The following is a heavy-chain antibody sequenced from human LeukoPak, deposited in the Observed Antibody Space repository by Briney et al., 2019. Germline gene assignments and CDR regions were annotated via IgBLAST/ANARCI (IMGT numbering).Heavy chain of an antibody. CDR1: GFTFSSYA. CDR2: ISGSGGST. V-gene: IGHV3-23*01. CDR3: AKVHSGSYPLTNDAFDI. J-gene: IGHJ3*02. Sequence: GGSLRLSCAASGFTFSSYAMSWVRQAPGEGLEWVSAISGSGGSTYYADSVKGRFTIPRDNSKNTLYLQMNSLRAEDTAVYYCAKVHSGSYPLTNDAFDIWGQGTMVTVSS. D-gene: IGHD1-26*01.